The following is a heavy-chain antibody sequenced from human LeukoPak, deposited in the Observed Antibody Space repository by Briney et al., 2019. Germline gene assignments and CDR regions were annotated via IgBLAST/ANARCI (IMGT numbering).Heavy chain of an antibody. J-gene: IGHJ3*02. CDR2: ISYDGSNK. V-gene: IGHV3-30*18. D-gene: IGHD6-19*01. CDR1: GFTFSSYG. CDR3: AKVRALYSSGLDAFDI. Sequence: GGSLRLSCAASGFTFSSYGMHWVRQAPGKGLEWVAVISYDGSNKYYADSVKGRFTISRDNSKNTLYLQMNSLRAEDTAVYYCAKVRALYSSGLDAFDIWGQGTMVTVSS.